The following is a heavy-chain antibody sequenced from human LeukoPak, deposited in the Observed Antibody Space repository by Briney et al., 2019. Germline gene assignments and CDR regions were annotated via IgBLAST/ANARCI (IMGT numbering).Heavy chain of an antibody. CDR3: ARQTQYYYDSSGLEFDI. Sequence: PSQTLSLTCAISGDSVTSNSAAWNWIRQSPSRGLEWLGRTYYRSKWYNDYAVSVKSRITINPDTSKNQFSLQLNSVTPEDTAVYYCARQTQYYYDSSGLEFDIWGQGTMVTVSS. D-gene: IGHD3-22*01. J-gene: IGHJ3*02. V-gene: IGHV6-1*01. CDR1: GDSVTSNSAA. CDR2: TYYRSKWYN.